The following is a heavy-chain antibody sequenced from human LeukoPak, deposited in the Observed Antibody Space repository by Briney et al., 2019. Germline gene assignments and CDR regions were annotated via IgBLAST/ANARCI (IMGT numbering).Heavy chain of an antibody. Sequence: GGSLRLSCAASGFTFSSYSMNWVRQAPGKGLEWVSYISSSSSTIYYADSVKGRFTISRDNAKNSLYLQMNSLRAEDTAVYYCARDGRRITMIAGAFDIWGQGTMVTVSS. CDR2: ISSSSSTI. V-gene: IGHV3-48*01. J-gene: IGHJ3*02. D-gene: IGHD3-22*01. CDR1: GFTFSSYS. CDR3: ARDGRRITMIAGAFDI.